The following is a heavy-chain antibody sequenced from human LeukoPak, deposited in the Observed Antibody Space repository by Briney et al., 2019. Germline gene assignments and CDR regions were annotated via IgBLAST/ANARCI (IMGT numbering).Heavy chain of an antibody. CDR3: ARGLRYYYGSGSPYYFDY. CDR1: GGSISSGGYY. Sequence: QTLSLTCTVSGGSISSGGYYWSWIRQHPGKGLDWIGYIYFSGSTYYNPSLRSRVTISVDTSKNQFSLKLSSVTAADTAVYYCARGLRYYYGSGSPYYFDYWGQGTLVTVSS. J-gene: IGHJ4*02. V-gene: IGHV4-31*03. D-gene: IGHD3-10*01. CDR2: IYFSGST.